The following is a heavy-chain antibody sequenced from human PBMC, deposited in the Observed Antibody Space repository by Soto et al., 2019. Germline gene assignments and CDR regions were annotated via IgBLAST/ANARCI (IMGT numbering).Heavy chain of an antibody. D-gene: IGHD3-3*01. V-gene: IGHV3-23*01. CDR3: AKVKNTRENYDFWSGYDHAFDFDY. Sequence: PGGSLRLSCAASGFTFSSYAMSWVRQAPGKGLEWVSAISGSGGSTYYADSVKGRFTISRDNSKNTLYLQMNSLRAEDTAVYYCAKVKNTRENYDFWSGYDHAFDFDYWGQGTLVTVSS. J-gene: IGHJ4*02. CDR2: ISGSGGST. CDR1: GFTFSSYA.